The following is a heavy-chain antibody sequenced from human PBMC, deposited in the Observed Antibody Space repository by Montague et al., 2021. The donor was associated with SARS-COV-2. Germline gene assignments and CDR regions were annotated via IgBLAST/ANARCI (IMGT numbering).Heavy chain of an antibody. D-gene: IGHD1-26*01. CDR1: GGSFSGYY. Sequence: SETLSLTCAVYGGSFSGYYWSWIRQPPGKGLEWIGEINHSGSTNYNPSLKSRVTISVDTSKNQFSLKLSSVTAAATAVYYCARSGWEQRDRARYYYYYGLDVWGQGTTVTVSS. CDR2: INHSGST. V-gene: IGHV4-34*01. CDR3: ARSGWEQRDRARYYYYYGLDV. J-gene: IGHJ6*02.